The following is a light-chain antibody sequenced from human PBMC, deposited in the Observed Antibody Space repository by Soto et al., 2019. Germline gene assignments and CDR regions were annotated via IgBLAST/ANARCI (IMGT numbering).Light chain of an antibody. CDR3: QTWGTGIHYV. Sequence: QLVLTQSPSASASLGASVKLTCTLSSGHSSYAIAWHQQQPEKGPRYLMKLNSDGSHSKRDGIPDRFSGSSSGAERYLTISSLQSEDEADSYCQTWGTGIHYVFGTWTKVTVL. CDR1: SGHSSYA. J-gene: IGLJ1*01. V-gene: IGLV4-69*01. CDR2: LNSDGSH.